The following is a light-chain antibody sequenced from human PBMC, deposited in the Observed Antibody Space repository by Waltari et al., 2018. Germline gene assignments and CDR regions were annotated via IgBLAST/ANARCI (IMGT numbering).Light chain of an antibody. Sequence: QSVLTQPPSVSAAPGQRVTISCSGGSSNIGNNYLSWYRQFPGTAPKLLSYENRERTSGIPGRFSCSKSGTSATLDITGLQAGDEADYYCGTWDSSLSGAVFGGGTHLTVL. V-gene: IGLV1-51*02. CDR3: GTWDSSLSGAV. J-gene: IGLJ7*01. CDR1: SSNIGNNY. CDR2: ENR.